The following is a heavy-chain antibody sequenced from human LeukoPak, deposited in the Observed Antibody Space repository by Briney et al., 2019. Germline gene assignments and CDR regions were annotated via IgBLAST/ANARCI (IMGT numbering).Heavy chain of an antibody. CDR2: IKQAGSEK. J-gene: IGHJ4*02. CDR3: AREGSAVAGTTTWGFIAF. Sequence: ETLSLTCSVSGGSISSSTYYWGWIRQPPGKGLEWVATIKQAGSEKYYVDSVKGRFTISRDNAKNSLYLQMNSLRVEDTAVYYCAREGSAVAGTTTWGFIAFWGQGTLVTVSS. CDR1: GGSISSSTYY. D-gene: IGHD6-19*01. V-gene: IGHV3-7*03.